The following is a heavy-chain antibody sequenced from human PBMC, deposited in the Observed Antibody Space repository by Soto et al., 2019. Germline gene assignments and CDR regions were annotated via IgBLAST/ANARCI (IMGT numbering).Heavy chain of an antibody. CDR3: AKDLTSKTYYDFWRYRDYYYYMDV. J-gene: IGHJ6*03. D-gene: IGHD3-3*01. Sequence: GLLRVSCAASGGNSISFAGRCVIKAPRKGLEWVSAISGSGGSTYYADSVKGRFTISRDNSKNTLYLQMNSLRAEDTAVYYCAKDLTSKTYYDFWRYRDYYYYMDVWGKGTTVTVSS. CDR1: GGNSISFA. V-gene: IGHV3-23*01. CDR2: ISGSGGST.